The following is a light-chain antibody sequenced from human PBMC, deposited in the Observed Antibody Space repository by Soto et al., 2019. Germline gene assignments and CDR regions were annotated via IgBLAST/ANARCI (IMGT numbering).Light chain of an antibody. V-gene: IGKV3-20*01. CDR1: QIVSSAY. CDR2: GAS. CDR3: HHYDSLPIP. J-gene: IGKJ5*01. Sequence: EIVWTQSPSTLSFSPGERATLSCRANQIVSSAYLVWYQQTPGQAPRLLIYGASSRATGIPDRFSGSGSGTAFTLTISRLEPEDFAVFYCHHYDSLPIPFGQGPRLEL.